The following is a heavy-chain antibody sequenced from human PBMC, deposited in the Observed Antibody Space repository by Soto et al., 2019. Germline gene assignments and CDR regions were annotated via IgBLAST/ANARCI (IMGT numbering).Heavy chain of an antibody. CDR3: AKERCSSTSCYSWRPYYYGMDV. D-gene: IGHD2-2*01. J-gene: IGHJ6*02. CDR2: ISGSGGST. Sequence: EVQLLESGGGLVQPGGSLRLSCAASGFTFSSYAMSWVRQAPGKGLEWVSAISGSGGSTYYADSVKGRFTISRDNSKNTLYLQMNSLRAADTAVYYCAKERCSSTSCYSWRPYYYGMDVWGQGTTVTVSS. CDR1: GFTFSSYA. V-gene: IGHV3-23*01.